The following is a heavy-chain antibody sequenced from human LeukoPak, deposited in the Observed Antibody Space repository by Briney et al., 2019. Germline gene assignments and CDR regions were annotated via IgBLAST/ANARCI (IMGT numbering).Heavy chain of an antibody. D-gene: IGHD1-26*01. CDR1: GFTFSSYE. Sequence: GGSLRLSCAASGFTFSSYEMNWVRQAPRKGLEWVSYISSGGSTIYYADSVKGRFTISRDNAKNSLYLQMNSLRAEDTAVYYCARVVVVGATTHWGQGTLVTVSS. CDR3: ARVVVVGATTH. J-gene: IGHJ4*02. V-gene: IGHV3-48*03. CDR2: ISSGGSTI.